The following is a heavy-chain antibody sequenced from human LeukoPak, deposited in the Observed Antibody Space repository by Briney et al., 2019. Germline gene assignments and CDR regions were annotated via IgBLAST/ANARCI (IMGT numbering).Heavy chain of an antibody. CDR2: IYYSGST. D-gene: IGHD5-12*01. Sequence: SETLSLTCTLSGGSISSYYWSWIRQPPGKGLEWIGYIYYSGSTNYNPSLKSRVTISVDTSKNQFSLKLSSVTAADTAVYYCARGDSAYDYFDYWGQGTLVTVSS. CDR1: GGSISSYY. CDR3: ARGDSAYDYFDY. J-gene: IGHJ4*02. V-gene: IGHV4-59*01.